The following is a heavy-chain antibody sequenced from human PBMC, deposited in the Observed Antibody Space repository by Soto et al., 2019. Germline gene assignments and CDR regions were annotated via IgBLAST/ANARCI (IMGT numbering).Heavy chain of an antibody. D-gene: IGHD3-3*01. Sequence: EVQIVESGGGLVQPGWSLRLSCGTSGFKFTDYWMTWVRQAPGKGLEWVANIDRDGSKTYYLDSVRGRFTISRNSAEDSVYLQLDKLRIEDTAVYYCVRDFADFDFWGQGT. CDR2: IDRDGSKT. CDR3: VRDFADFDF. CDR1: GFKFTDYW. J-gene: IGHJ4*02. V-gene: IGHV3-7*04.